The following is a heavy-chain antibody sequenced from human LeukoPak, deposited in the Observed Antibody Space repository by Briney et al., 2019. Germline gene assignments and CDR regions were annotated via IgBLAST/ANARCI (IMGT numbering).Heavy chain of an antibody. D-gene: IGHD3-22*01. CDR1: GYTFTGYY. V-gene: IGHV1-2*06. CDR2: INPNSGGT. J-gene: IGHJ3*02. Sequence: ASVKVSCKASGYTFTGYYMHWVRQAPGQGLEWMGRINPNSGGTNYAQKFQGRLTMTRDTSISTVYMELSRLRSDDTAVYYCARSTLSGDSSGYYDVFDIWGQGTMVTVSS. CDR3: ARSTLSGDSSGYYDVFDI.